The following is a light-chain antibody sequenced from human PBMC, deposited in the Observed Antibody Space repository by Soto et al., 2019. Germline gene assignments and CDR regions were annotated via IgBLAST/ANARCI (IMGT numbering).Light chain of an antibody. CDR2: GAS. J-gene: IGKJ2*01. CDR1: QSVGTN. CDR3: QQYFSWPPYT. Sequence: EIVMTQSPATLSVSPGERATVSCRASQSVGTNLVWYQHRPGQAPRPLIYGASIRATDIPPRFSGSGSGTEFTLTIXXXXXXXXXXYFCQQYFSWPPYTFGXGTK. V-gene: IGKV3-15*01.